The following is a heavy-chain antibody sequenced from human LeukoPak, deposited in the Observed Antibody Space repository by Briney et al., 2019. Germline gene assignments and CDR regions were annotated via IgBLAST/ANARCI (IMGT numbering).Heavy chain of an antibody. CDR1: GFTFSNYW. J-gene: IGHJ4*02. V-gene: IGHV3-74*01. Sequence: GGSLRLSCAASGFTFSNYWMHWVRQAPGKGLVWVSRFISDGSCTTYADSVKGRFTISRDNAKNTLYLQMNILRAEDTAVYYCARGPGNYYFDYWGQGTLVTVSS. CDR2: FISDGSCT. CDR3: ARGPGNYYFDY. D-gene: IGHD1-1*01.